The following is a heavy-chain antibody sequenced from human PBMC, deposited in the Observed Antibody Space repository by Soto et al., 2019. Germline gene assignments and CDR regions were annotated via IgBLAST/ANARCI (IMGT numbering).Heavy chain of an antibody. J-gene: IGHJ3*02. CDR3: ARGSGWAYNWNDSPAFDI. CDR2: IKQDGSEK. Sequence: EVQLVESGGGLVQPGGSLRLSCAASGFTFSRYWMSWVRQAPEKGLEWVANIKQDGSEKYYVDSVKGRFTISRDNAKNSLYLQMNSLRAEDTAMYYCARGSGWAYNWNDSPAFDIWGQGTMVTVSS. V-gene: IGHV3-7*01. D-gene: IGHD1-1*01. CDR1: GFTFSRYW.